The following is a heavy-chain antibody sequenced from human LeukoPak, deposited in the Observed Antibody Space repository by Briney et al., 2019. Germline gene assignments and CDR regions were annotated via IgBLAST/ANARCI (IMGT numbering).Heavy chain of an antibody. Sequence: ASVKVSCKASGYTFTNFGISWVRQAPGQGLEWMGWISAYNGNTNYAQRLQGRVTMTTDTSTSTAYMELRSLRSDDTAVYYCARDRDYGDYNTQDLFVYWGQGTVVTVSS. V-gene: IGHV1-18*01. CDR3: ARDRDYGDYNTQDLFVY. D-gene: IGHD4-17*01. CDR2: ISAYNGNT. J-gene: IGHJ4*02. CDR1: GYTFTNFG.